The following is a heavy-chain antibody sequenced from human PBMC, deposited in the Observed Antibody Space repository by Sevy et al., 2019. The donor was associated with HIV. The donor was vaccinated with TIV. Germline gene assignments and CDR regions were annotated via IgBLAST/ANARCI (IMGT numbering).Heavy chain of an antibody. V-gene: IGHV1-2*06. Sequence: ASVKVSCKASGYTFTGYYMHWVRQAPGQGLEWMGRINPNSGGTKYAKKFQGRVTMTRDTSISTAYMELSRLRSDDTAVYYCASPEGTTAFDIWGQGTMVTVSS. D-gene: IGHD4-17*01. CDR1: GYTFTGYY. CDR3: ASPEGTTAFDI. J-gene: IGHJ3*02. CDR2: INPNSGGT.